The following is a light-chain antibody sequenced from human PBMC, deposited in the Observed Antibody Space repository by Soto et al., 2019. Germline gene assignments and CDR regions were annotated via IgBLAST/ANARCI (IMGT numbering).Light chain of an antibody. J-gene: IGKJ1*01. CDR1: RGLGVN. CDR2: GAS. V-gene: IGKV3-15*01. Sequence: EIVMTQSPATLSVSPGERATLSSRPSRGLGVNLAWYQQKPGQAPRLLIYGASTRATGIPARFSGSGSGTEFTLTISSLQSEDFAIYFCQQYNNWPPDRTFGQGTKVEIK. CDR3: QQYNNWPPDRT.